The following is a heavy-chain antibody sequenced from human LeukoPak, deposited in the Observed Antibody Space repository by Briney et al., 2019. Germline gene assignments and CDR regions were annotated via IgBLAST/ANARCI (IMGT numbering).Heavy chain of an antibody. CDR1: GGSISTYY. D-gene: IGHD6-19*01. V-gene: IGHV4-59*08. CDR2: IFYSGAT. Sequence: SETLSLTCTVSGGSISTYYWSWIRQPPGKGLEWVGHIFYSGATEYNPSLKSRVTISVDTSKNQFSLKLSSVTAADTAVYYCARQAAVAGTFDYWGQGTLVTVSS. CDR3: ARQAAVAGTFDY. J-gene: IGHJ4*02.